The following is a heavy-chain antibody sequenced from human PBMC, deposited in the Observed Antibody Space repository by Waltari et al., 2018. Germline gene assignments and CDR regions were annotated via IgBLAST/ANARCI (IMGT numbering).Heavy chain of an antibody. D-gene: IGHD3-3*01. V-gene: IGHV3-33*01. Sequence: QVQLVESGGGVVQPGKSLXLSCAASGFTXSRFGXHWVPQTPGKGLELVALIWYYGSKTFYXDSVKCLFTISRXNSXNTLXXQXNRLRDEXXXIYYXARGYDFWSGXFNYFAHXGPGTRVTVXS. CDR1: GFTXSRFG. CDR2: IWYYGSKT. CDR3: ARGYDFWSGXFNYFAH. J-gene: IGHJ4*02.